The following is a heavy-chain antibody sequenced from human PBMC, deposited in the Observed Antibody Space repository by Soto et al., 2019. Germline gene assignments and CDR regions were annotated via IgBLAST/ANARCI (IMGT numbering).Heavy chain of an antibody. D-gene: IGHD3-10*01. CDR3: AGGAGDFSGPDSFDI. J-gene: IGHJ3*02. CDR1: GDSIIRSF. CDR2: ISDSGVT. V-gene: IGHV4-59*01. Sequence: QVQLQESGPRLVKSSETLSLVCSVSGDSIIRSFWGWIRQSPGKGLQYIGYISDSGVTDYDPSLKRRVPVSVDTSKNQFSLRLTSVTAADTAVYYCAGGAGDFSGPDSFDIWGQGTMVTVSS.